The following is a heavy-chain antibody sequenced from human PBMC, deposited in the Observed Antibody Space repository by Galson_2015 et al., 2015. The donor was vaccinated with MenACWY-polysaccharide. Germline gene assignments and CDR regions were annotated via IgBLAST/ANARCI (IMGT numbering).Heavy chain of an antibody. J-gene: IGHJ5*02. CDR1: GFTFSSYW. V-gene: IGHV3-74*01. Sequence: SLRLSCAASGFTFSSYWMHWVRQAPGKGLAWVSRTNGDGGATDYADSVKGRFTISRDNAKNNLYLQMNSLRAEDTAVYYCARAGAKYCRGGNCFFNWFDPWGQGTLDTVSS. CDR3: ARAGAKYCRGGNCFFNWFDP. D-gene: IGHD2-15*01. CDR2: TNGDGGAT.